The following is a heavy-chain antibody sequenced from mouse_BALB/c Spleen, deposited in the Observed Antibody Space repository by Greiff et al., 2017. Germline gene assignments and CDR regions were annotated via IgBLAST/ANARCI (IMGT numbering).Heavy chain of an antibody. CDR1: GYTFTSYW. D-gene: IGHD1-2*01. V-gene: IGHV1-87*01. J-gene: IGHJ2*01. CDR3: ARAVITTATFDY. CDR2: IYPGDGDT. Sequence: VQLQQSGAELARPGASVKLSCKASGYTFTSYWMQWVQQRPGQGLEWIGAIYPGDGDTRYTQKFKGKATLTADKSSSTAYMQLSSLASEDSAVYYCARAVITTATFDYWGQGTTLTVSS.